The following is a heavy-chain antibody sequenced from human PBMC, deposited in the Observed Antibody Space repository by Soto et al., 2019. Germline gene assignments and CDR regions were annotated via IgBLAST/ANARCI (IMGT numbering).Heavy chain of an antibody. CDR2: IYYSGST. CDR1: GGSISSSSYY. J-gene: IGHJ5*02. V-gene: IGHV4-39*01. Sequence: QLQLQESGPGLVKPSETLSRTCTVSGGSISSSSYYWGWIRQPPGKGLEWIGSIYYSGSTYYNPSLKSRVTISVDTSKNQFSLKLSSVTAADTAVYYCARRIAAAGFNWFDPWGQGTLVTVSS. D-gene: IGHD6-13*01. CDR3: ARRIAAAGFNWFDP.